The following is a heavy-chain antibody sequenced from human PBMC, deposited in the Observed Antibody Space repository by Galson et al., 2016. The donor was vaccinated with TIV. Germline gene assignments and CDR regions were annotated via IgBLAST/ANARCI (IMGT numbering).Heavy chain of an antibody. Sequence: SVKVSCKASGGIFFSNAISWVRQAPGQGLEWMGGITGIFGVAKYAQKFQGRVTITADESTNTAYMELNSLISEDTAVYYCARGGGYSYDFRVWLDPWGQGTLVTVSS. CDR2: ITGIFGVA. CDR3: ARGGGYSYDFRVWLDP. D-gene: IGHD3/OR15-3a*01. CDR1: GGIFFSNA. J-gene: IGHJ5*02. V-gene: IGHV1-69*13.